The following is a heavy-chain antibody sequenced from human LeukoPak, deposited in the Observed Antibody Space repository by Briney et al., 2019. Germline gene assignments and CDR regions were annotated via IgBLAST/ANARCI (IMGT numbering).Heavy chain of an antibody. CDR2: IYYSAST. V-gene: IGHV4-59*01. CDR1: GGSISSYY. CDR3: ARGTTNYYGSGSYHY. Sequence: SETLSLTCTVSGGSISSYYWSWIRQPPGKGLEWIGYIYYSASTKYNPSLKSRVTISVDTSKNQFSLKVTSVTAADTAVYYCARGTTNYYGSGSYHYWGQGTLVTVSS. J-gene: IGHJ4*02. D-gene: IGHD3-10*01.